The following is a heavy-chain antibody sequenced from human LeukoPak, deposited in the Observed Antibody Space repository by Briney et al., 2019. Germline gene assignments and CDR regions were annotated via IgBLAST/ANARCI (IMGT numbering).Heavy chain of an antibody. J-gene: IGHJ6*02. V-gene: IGHV3-30*03. Sequence: GGSLRLSCAASGFTFSSYGMHWVRQAPGKGLEWVAVISYDGSNKYYADSVKGRFTISRDNAKNTLYLQMNSLRAEDTAVYYCARRPYYDSSGYYYYYYGMDVWGQGTTVTVFS. D-gene: IGHD3-22*01. CDR1: GFTFSSYG. CDR2: ISYDGSNK. CDR3: ARRPYYDSSGYYYYYYGMDV.